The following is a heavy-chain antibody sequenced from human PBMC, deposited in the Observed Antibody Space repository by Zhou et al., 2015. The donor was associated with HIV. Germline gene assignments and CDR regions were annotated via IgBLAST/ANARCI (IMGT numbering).Heavy chain of an antibody. J-gene: IGHJ3*01. D-gene: IGHD2-8*02. CDR1: GGTFSNYA. CDR2: IIPIFGTV. V-gene: IGHV1-69*06. CDR3: ARTGGNYDFAFDV. Sequence: QVLLVQSGAEVKKPGSSVKVSCEASGGTFSNYAVSWVRQAPGQGLEWMGAIIPIFGTVKYAQNFQGRVTLTADRSTNTAYMEMRSLRSEDTAVYYCARTGGNYDFAFDVWGQGTRVIVSS.